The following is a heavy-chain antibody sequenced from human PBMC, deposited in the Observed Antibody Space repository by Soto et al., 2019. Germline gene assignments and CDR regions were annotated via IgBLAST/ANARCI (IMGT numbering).Heavy chain of an antibody. D-gene: IGHD6-6*01. CDR1: GFTLSGYA. J-gene: IGHJ6*03. CDR2: ISSNGVGT. Sequence: EVQLAESGGGLAQPGGSLRLSCAASGFTLSGYAMDWVRQAPGKGLEYVSGISSNGVGTYYANSVQGRFTISRDNSKNTVYIQMGGLRPEDMAVYYCARRARPDFYYMDVWGKGTTVTVSS. CDR3: ARRARPDFYYMDV. V-gene: IGHV3-64*01.